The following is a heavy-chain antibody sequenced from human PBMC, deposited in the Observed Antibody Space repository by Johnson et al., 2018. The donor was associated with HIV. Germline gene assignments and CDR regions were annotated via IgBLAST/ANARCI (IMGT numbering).Heavy chain of an antibody. J-gene: IGHJ3*02. CDR3: TTGLYWNDAFDI. D-gene: IGHD1-1*01. Sequence: VQVVESGGGLVKPGGSLRLSCAASGFTFSDAWMSWVRQAPGKGLEWIGRIKSKTEGGTIDYAAPVKGRFTISRDGSKNTLYLQMTGLKTEDTAVYYCTTGLYWNDAFDIWGQGTMVTVSS. CDR2: IKSKTEGGTI. V-gene: IGHV3-15*01. CDR1: GFTFSDAW.